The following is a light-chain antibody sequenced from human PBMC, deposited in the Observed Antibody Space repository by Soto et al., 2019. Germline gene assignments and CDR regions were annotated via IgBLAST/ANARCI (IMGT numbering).Light chain of an antibody. CDR3: MQTTHWPQT. Sequence: DAVMTQSPLSLPVALGQPASISCRSSQSLVYSDGNTYLAWFQQRPGQSPRRLIYKISNRDSVVPDRFGGSGSGSDFKLKISRVEAEDVGVYYCMQTTHWPQTFGQGTKLEIK. CDR1: QSLVYSDGNTY. V-gene: IGKV2-30*01. J-gene: IGKJ2*01. CDR2: KIS.